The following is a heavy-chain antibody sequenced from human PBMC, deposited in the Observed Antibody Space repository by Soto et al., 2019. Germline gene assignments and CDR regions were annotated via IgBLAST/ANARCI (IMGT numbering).Heavy chain of an antibody. CDR3: AREYCITTCCYGGDF. D-gene: IGHD2-15*01. J-gene: IGHJ4*02. CDR2: ISTYNGDT. V-gene: IGHV1-18*01. CDR1: GYTLTSYG. Sequence: ASVKLSCKASGYTLTSYGISWVRQAPGQGLEWMGWISTYNGDTKYAQNLQGRVTMTTDTSTSTAYMELGSLGSDDTAVYYCAREYCITTCCYGGDFWGQGTQVTVSS.